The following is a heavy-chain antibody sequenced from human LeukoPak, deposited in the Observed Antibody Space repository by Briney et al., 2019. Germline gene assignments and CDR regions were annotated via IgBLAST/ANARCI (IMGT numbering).Heavy chain of an antibody. J-gene: IGHJ3*02. D-gene: IGHD3-22*01. CDR1: GGSISSNTYY. Sequence: PSETLSLTCTVSGGSISSNTYYWDWIRQPPGKGLECIGSIYYGGSTYYNPSLKSRVIISVDTSKNQFSLKLSSVTAADTAVYYCARAYYYASSAFDIWGQGTMVIVSS. V-gene: IGHV4-39*01. CDR2: IYYGGST. CDR3: ARAYYYASSAFDI.